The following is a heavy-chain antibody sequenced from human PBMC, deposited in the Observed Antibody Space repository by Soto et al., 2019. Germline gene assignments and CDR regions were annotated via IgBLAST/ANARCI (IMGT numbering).Heavy chain of an antibody. D-gene: IGHD3-10*01. V-gene: IGHV3-30*18. CDR2: ISYDGSNK. Sequence: WGSLRLSCAASGFTFSSYGMHWVRQAPGKGLEWVAVISYDGSNKYYADSVKGRFTISRDNSKNTLYLQMNSLRAEDTAVYYCAKDRWRYYGSGSYVYYYYGMDVWGQGTTVTVSS. CDR1: GFTFSSYG. J-gene: IGHJ6*02. CDR3: AKDRWRYYGSGSYVYYYYGMDV.